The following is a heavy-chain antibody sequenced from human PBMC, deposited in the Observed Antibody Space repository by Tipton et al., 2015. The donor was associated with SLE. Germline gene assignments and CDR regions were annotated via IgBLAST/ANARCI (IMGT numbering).Heavy chain of an antibody. Sequence: GLVKPSETLSLTCNVSGYSISSGYYWGWIRQAPGKGLEWIGSIYHSGSTSYNPSLKSRVTISVDTSKNQFSLRLSSVTAADTAAYYCARAELGDFDYWGPGSLVTVSS. D-gene: IGHD7-27*01. CDR3: ARAELGDFDY. CDR1: GYSISSGYY. V-gene: IGHV4-38-2*02. CDR2: IYHSGST. J-gene: IGHJ4*02.